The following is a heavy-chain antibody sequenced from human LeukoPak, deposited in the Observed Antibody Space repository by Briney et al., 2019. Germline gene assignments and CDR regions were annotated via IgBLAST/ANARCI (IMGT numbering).Heavy chain of an antibody. CDR1: GFTFSSYS. V-gene: IGHV3-48*01. Sequence: GGSLRLSCAASGFTFSSYSMNWVRQAPGKGLEWVSYISSSSSTIYYADSVKGRFTISRDNAKNSLYLQMNSLRAEDTAVYYCARRLGRKFGERFYYYHYMDVWGKGTTVTISS. CDR2: ISSSSSTI. D-gene: IGHD3-10*01. CDR3: ARRLGRKFGERFYYYHYMDV. J-gene: IGHJ6*03.